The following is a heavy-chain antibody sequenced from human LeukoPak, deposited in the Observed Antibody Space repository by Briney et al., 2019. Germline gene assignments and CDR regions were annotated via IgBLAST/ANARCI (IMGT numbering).Heavy chain of an antibody. J-gene: IGHJ4*02. CDR2: IYYSGST. V-gene: IGHV4-30-4*08. CDR1: GGSISSGDYY. D-gene: IGHD4-17*01. Sequence: SQTLSLTCTVSGGSISSGDYYWSWIRQPPGKGLEWIGYIYYSGSTYYNPSPKSRVTISVDTSKNQFSPKLSSVTAADTAVYYCGRAGDYGVDYWGQGTLVTVSS. CDR3: GRAGDYGVDY.